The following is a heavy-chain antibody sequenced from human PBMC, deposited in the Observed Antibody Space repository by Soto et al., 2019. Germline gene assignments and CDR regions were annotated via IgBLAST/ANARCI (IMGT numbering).Heavy chain of an antibody. CDR2: ISGSGGST. Sequence: EVQLLESGGGLVQPGGSLRLSCAASGFTFSSYAMSWVRQAPGKGLEWVSAISGSGGSTYYADSVKGRFTISRDNSKNTLYLQMNSLRAEDTAVDYCAKQVVVGPAATLKFDPWGQGTLVTVSS. J-gene: IGHJ5*02. CDR3: AKQVVVGPAATLKFDP. D-gene: IGHD2-2*01. V-gene: IGHV3-23*01. CDR1: GFTFSSYA.